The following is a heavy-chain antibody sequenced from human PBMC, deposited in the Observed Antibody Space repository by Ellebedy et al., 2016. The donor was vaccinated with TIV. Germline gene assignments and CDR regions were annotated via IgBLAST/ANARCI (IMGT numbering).Heavy chain of an antibody. V-gene: IGHV4-34*01. D-gene: IGHD2-21*01. CDR3: ARGIVALQPLKYFDS. CDR1: GGSFSGHY. J-gene: IGHJ4*02. Sequence: SETLSLTXAVYGGSFSGHYWSWIRQSPGKRLECIGEINHGGGASYNPSLKSRVTLSVDTSKNQFSLKVKSVTAADAAVYYCARGIVALQPLKYFDSWGQGTLVTVSS. CDR2: INHGGGA.